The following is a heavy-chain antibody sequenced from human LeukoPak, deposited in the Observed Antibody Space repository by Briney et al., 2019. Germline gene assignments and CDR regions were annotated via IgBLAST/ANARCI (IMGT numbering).Heavy chain of an antibody. CDR3: ARDGAVAGILDY. CDR1: GGSISSGGYY. J-gene: IGHJ4*02. Sequence: PSETLSLTCTVSGGSISSGGYYWSWIRQPPGKGLEWIGYIYYSGSTNYNPSLKSRVTISVDTSKNQFSLKLSSVTAADTAVYYCARDGAVAGILDYWGQGTLVTVSS. CDR2: IYYSGST. V-gene: IGHV4-61*08. D-gene: IGHD6-19*01.